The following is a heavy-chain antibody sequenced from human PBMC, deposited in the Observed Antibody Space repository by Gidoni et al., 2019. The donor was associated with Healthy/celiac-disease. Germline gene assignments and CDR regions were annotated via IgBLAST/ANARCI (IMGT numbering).Heavy chain of an antibody. V-gene: IGHV3-48*02. D-gene: IGHD3-22*01. Sequence: EVQLVESGGGLVQPGGSLRLSCAAPGFTSSSYSMNWVRQAPGKGLEWVSYISSSSTIYYADSVKGRFTISRDNAKNSLYLQMNSLRDEDTAVYDCAREAYNYYDSSGYSDYNWFDPWGQGTLVTVSS. CDR3: AREAYNYYDSSGYSDYNWFDP. J-gene: IGHJ5*02. CDR2: ISSSSTI. CDR1: GFTSSSYS.